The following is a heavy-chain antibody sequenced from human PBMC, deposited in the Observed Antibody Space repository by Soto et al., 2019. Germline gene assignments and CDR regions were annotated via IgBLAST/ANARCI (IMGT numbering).Heavy chain of an antibody. Sequence: SETLSLTCTVSGGSISSYYWSWIRQPPGKGLEWIGYIYYSGSTNYNPSLKSRVTISVDTSKNQFSLKLSSVTAADTAVYYCARERIAAAGARGAFDIWGQGTMVTVSS. CDR3: ARERIAAAGARGAFDI. CDR2: IYYSGST. V-gene: IGHV4-59*01. CDR1: GGSISSYY. D-gene: IGHD6-13*01. J-gene: IGHJ3*02.